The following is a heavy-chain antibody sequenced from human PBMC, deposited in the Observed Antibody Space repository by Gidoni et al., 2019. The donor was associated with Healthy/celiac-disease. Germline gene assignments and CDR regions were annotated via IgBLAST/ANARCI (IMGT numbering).Heavy chain of an antibody. V-gene: IGHV1-69*04. CDR1: GGTFSSYA. CDR3: ARMGNSSSWYGGPYYFDY. J-gene: IGHJ4*02. D-gene: IGHD6-13*01. Sequence: QVQLVQSGAEVKKPGSSVKVSCKASGGTFSSYAISWVRQAPGQGLEWMGRIIPILGIANYAQKFQGRVTITADKSTSTAYMELSSLRSEDTAVYYCARMGNSSSWYGGPYYFDYWGQGTLVTVSS. CDR2: IIPILGIA.